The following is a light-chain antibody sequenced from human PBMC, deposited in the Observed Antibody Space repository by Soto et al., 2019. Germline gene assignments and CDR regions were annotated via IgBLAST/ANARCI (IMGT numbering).Light chain of an antibody. V-gene: IGKV1-5*01. J-gene: IGKJ5*01. CDR2: DAS. CDR1: QSISSW. Sequence: DIQMTQSPSTLSASVGDRVTITCRASQSISSWLAWYQQKPGKAPKLLIYDASSLESGVPSRFSASGSGTEFTLTISSLHPDDFATYYCLQSHSTPLTFGQGTRLDI. CDR3: LQSHSTPLT.